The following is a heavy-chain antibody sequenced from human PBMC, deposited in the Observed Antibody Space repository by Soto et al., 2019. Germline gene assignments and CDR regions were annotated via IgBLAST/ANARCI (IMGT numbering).Heavy chain of an antibody. J-gene: IGHJ4*02. CDR2: ISYDGSNK. D-gene: IGHD4-4*01. Sequence: GGSLILSCAASGFTFSSYAMHWVRQAPGKGLEWVAVISYDGSNKYYADSVKGRFTISRDNSKNTLYLQMNSLRAEDTAVYYCERGEMTTVTTIDYWGQGTLVTVS. CDR3: ERGEMTTVTTIDY. CDR1: GFTFSSYA. V-gene: IGHV3-30-3*01.